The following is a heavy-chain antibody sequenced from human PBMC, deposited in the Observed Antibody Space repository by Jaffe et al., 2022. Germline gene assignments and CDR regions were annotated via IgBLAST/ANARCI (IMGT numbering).Heavy chain of an antibody. CDR1: GGSISSGSYY. Sequence: QVQLQESGPGLVKPSQTLSLTCTVSGGSISSGSYYWSWIRQPAGKGLEWIGRIYTSGSTNYNPSLKSRVTISVDTSKNQFSLKLSSVTAADTAVYYCARDPALLGLHISRDAFDIWGQGTMVTVSS. D-gene: IGHD5-18*01. J-gene: IGHJ3*02. CDR2: IYTSGST. V-gene: IGHV4-61*02. CDR3: ARDPALLGLHISRDAFDI.